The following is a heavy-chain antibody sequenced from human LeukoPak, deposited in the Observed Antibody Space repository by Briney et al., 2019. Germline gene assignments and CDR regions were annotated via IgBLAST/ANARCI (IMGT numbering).Heavy chain of an antibody. Sequence: HGESLKISCKGSGYSFTSYWIGWVRQMPGKGLEWMGIIYPGDSDTRYSPSFQGQVTISADKSISTAYLQWSSLKASDTAMYHCARRGRTVGATFDYWGRGTLVTVSS. D-gene: IGHD1-26*01. CDR1: GYSFTSYW. CDR3: ARRGRTVGATFDY. V-gene: IGHV5-51*01. CDR2: IYPGDSDT. J-gene: IGHJ4*02.